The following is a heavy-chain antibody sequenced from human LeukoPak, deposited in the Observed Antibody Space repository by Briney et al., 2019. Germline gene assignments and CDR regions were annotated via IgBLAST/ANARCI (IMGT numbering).Heavy chain of an antibody. CDR1: GFTFSSYE. Sequence: GGSLRLSCAASGFTFSSYEMNWVRQAPGKGLEWVSYISSSSGTIYYADSVKGRFTISRDNAENSLYLQMNSLRAEDTAVYYCAKGRGYYYYGMDVWGKGTTVTVSS. V-gene: IGHV3-48*03. D-gene: IGHD5-12*01. CDR2: ISSSSGTI. CDR3: AKGRGYYYYGMDV. J-gene: IGHJ6*04.